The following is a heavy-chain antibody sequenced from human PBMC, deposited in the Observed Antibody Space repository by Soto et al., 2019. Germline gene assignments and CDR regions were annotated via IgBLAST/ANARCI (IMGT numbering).Heavy chain of an antibody. D-gene: IGHD1-7*01. Sequence: SVKVSCKASGFTFTSSAMQWARQARGQRLEWIGWIVVGSGNTNYAQKFQERVTITRDMSTSTAYMELSSLRSEDTAVYYCAATGTGGDYYYYMDVWGKGTTVTVSS. CDR1: GFTFTSSA. CDR2: IVVGSGNT. CDR3: AATGTGGDYYYYMDV. V-gene: IGHV1-58*02. J-gene: IGHJ6*03.